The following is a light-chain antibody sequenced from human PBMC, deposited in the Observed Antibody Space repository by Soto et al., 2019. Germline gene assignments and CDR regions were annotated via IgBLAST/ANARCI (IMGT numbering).Light chain of an antibody. CDR1: NNDIGGYTY. CDR3: SSYSRSINYV. J-gene: IGLJ1*01. CDR2: EVN. Sequence: SASGYPSQSVTISCTGSNNDIGGYTYVSWYQQLPGKAPKLIIYEVNKRPSGIPDRFSGSKSGNTASLTVSGLQPEDEADYFCSSYSRSINYVFGTGTQFTV. V-gene: IGLV2-8*01.